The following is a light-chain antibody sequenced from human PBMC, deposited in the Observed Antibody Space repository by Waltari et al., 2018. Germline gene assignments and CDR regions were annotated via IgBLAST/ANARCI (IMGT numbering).Light chain of an antibody. Sequence: IQMTQSPSSLSASVRDRVTITCQASQDITNYLNWYQQKPGKAPKLLIYDASNLETGVPSRFSGSGSGTDFTFTISSLQPEDIATYYCQQYENLPLTFGGGTKVKIK. CDR3: QQYENLPLT. V-gene: IGKV1-33*01. CDR2: DAS. J-gene: IGKJ4*01. CDR1: QDITNY.